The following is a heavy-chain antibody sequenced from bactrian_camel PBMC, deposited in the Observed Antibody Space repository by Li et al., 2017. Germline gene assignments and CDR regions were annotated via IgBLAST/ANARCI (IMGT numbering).Heavy chain of an antibody. V-gene: IGHV3S1*01. J-gene: IGHJ6*01. CDR3: ATEGDSTPFRY. CDR2: IGTYDDYT. CDR1: GYTDVSGYSDSTGS. Sequence: HVQLVESGGGLVQPGGSLRLACAVSGYTDVSGYSDSTGSMGWFRQAPGKEREGVALIGTYDDYTIYADSVKGRFTISRDNAKNTLSLQMNSLKSEDTALYYCATEGDSTPFRYWGQGTQVTVS.